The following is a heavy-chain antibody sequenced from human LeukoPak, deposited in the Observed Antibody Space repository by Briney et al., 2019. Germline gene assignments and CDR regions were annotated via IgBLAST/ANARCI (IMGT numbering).Heavy chain of an antibody. CDR2: ISSGGGVT. Sequence: SGVSLRLSCAASGFTFSTYAMSWVRQAPGKGLEWVSVISSGGGVTHYADSVEGRFTISRDNSKNTLFLQVNSLRAEDTAVYYCAKVRSMAANPSYFDSWGQGTLVTVSS. J-gene: IGHJ4*02. V-gene: IGHV3-23*01. CDR3: AKVRSMAANPSYFDS. D-gene: IGHD5-24*01. CDR1: GFTFSTYA.